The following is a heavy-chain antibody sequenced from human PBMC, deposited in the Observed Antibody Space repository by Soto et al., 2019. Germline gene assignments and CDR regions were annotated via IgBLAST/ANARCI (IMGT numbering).Heavy chain of an antibody. CDR1: GGTFSSYT. V-gene: IGHV1-69*04. CDR3: ARDGTFEYYYGSGSYESQWFDP. D-gene: IGHD3-10*01. Sequence: VASVKVSCKASGGTFSSYTISWVRQAPGQGLEWMGRIIPILGIANYAQKFQGRVTITADKSTSTAYMELRSLRSDDTAVYYCARDGTFEYYYGSGSYESQWFDPWGRGTLVTVSS. CDR2: IIPILGIA. J-gene: IGHJ5*02.